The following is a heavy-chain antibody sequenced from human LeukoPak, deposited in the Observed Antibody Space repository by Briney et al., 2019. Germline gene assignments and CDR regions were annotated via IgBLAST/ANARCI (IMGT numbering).Heavy chain of an antibody. CDR3: AREAVVLNTLYYFDY. Sequence: SETLSLTCTVSGGSISSGTNYWSWIRQPAGKGLEWIGRIYSSGSTNYNPSLKSRVTMSVDTSKNQFSLRLSSVTAADTAIYHCAREAVVLNTLYYFDYWGQGTLVTVSS. CDR1: GGSISSGTNY. V-gene: IGHV4-61*02. D-gene: IGHD3-22*01. J-gene: IGHJ4*02. CDR2: IYSSGST.